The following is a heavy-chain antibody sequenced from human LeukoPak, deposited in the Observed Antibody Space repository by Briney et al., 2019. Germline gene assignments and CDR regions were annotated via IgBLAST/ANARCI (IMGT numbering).Heavy chain of an antibody. D-gene: IGHD3-10*01. CDR3: AKDRGVTMVRGVILRPYYFDY. V-gene: IGHV3-48*04. Sequence: PGGSLRLSCAASGFTFSSYAMSWVRQAPGKGLEWVSYISSSGSTIYYADSVKGRFTISRDNAKNSLYLQMNSLRAEDTALYYCAKDRGVTMVRGVILRPYYFDYWGQGTLVTVSS. J-gene: IGHJ4*02. CDR1: GFTFSSYA. CDR2: ISSSGSTI.